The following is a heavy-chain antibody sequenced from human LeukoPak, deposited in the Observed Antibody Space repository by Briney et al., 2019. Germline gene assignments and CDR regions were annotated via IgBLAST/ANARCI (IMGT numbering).Heavy chain of an antibody. J-gene: IGHJ4*02. CDR3: AKEKDNYYDSSGYL. Sequence: GGSLRLSCAASGFTFSSYSMNWVRQAPGKGLEWVSYISSSSSTIYYADSVKGRFTISRDNAKNSLYLQMNSLRAEDTAVYYCAKEKDNYYDSSGYLWGQGTLVTVSS. CDR2: ISSSSSTI. V-gene: IGHV3-48*01. D-gene: IGHD3-22*01. CDR1: GFTFSSYS.